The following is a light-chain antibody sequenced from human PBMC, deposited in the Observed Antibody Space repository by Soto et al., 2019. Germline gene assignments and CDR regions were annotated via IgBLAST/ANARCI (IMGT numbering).Light chain of an antibody. CDR2: DVN. CDR1: SSDVGSYDY. CDR3: CAYSTSGTHV. J-gene: IGLJ1*01. V-gene: IGLV2-14*03. Sequence: QSALTQPASVSGSPGQSITFSCTGTSSDVGSYDYVSWHQQHPGKAPKLIIYDVNNRPSGVPRRFSGSKSGNTASLIISGLQTEDEADYYCCAYSTSGTHVFGTGTKVTVL.